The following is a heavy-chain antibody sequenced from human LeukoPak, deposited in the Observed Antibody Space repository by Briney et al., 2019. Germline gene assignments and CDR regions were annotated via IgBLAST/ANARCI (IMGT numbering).Heavy chain of an antibody. J-gene: IGHJ4*02. CDR2: INHSGST. V-gene: IGHV4-34*01. Sequence: PSETLSLTCAVYGGSFSGYYWSWIRQPPGKGLEWIGEINHSGSTNYNPSLKSRVTISVDTSKNQFSLKLSSVTAADTAVYYCARDGGRDSGSYYEDYWGQGTPVTVSS. CDR1: GGSFSGYY. CDR3: ARDGGRDSGSYYEDY. D-gene: IGHD1-26*01.